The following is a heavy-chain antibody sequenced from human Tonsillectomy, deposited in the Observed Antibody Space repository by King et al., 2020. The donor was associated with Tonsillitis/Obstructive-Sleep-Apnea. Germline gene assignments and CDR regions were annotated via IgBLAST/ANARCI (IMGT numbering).Heavy chain of an antibody. CDR3: ARERWQQLTFYYYYGMDV. Sequence: VQLVESGGGLVKPGGSLRLSCAASGFTFSSYSMNWVRKAPGKGLEWVSSISSSSSYIYYADSVKGRFTISRDNAKNSLYLQMNSLRAEDTAVYYCARERWQQLTFYYYYGMDVWGQGTTVTVSS. CDR1: GFTFSSYS. J-gene: IGHJ6*02. V-gene: IGHV3-21*01. D-gene: IGHD6-13*01. CDR2: ISSSSSYI.